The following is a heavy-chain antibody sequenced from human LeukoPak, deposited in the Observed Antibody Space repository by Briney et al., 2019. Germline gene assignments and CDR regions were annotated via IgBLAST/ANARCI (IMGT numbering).Heavy chain of an antibody. Sequence: GGSLRLSCAASGFTLSSYAMSWVRQAPGKGLEWVSSISASGGSTNYADSVKGRFTISRDNSKNTVYLQMNSLRAEDTAVYYCAKVMKGSERLTMVRGVIIKTAGLYYMDVWGKRTTVTVSS. CDR1: GFTLSSYA. CDR3: AKVMKGSERLTMVRGVIIKTAGLYYMDV. J-gene: IGHJ6*03. D-gene: IGHD3-10*01. V-gene: IGHV3-23*01. CDR2: ISASGGST.